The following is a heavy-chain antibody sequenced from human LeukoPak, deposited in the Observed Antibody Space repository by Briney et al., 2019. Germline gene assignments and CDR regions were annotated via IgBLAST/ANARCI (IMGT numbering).Heavy chain of an antibody. CDR3: ARSNYYDSSGYRWPHAFDI. V-gene: IGHV4-4*07. D-gene: IGHD3-22*01. Sequence: PSETLSLTCTVSGGSISTYYWSWIRQPAGKGLEWIGRIYTSGSTHYNPSLKSRVTISVDKSKNQFSLKLSSVTAADTAVYYCARSNYYDSSGYRWPHAFDIWGQGTMVTVSS. CDR1: GGSISTYY. CDR2: IYTSGST. J-gene: IGHJ3*02.